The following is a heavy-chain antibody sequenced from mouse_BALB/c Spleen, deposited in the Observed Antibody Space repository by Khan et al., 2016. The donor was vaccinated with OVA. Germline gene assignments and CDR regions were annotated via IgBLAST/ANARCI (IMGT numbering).Heavy chain of an antibody. CDR3: ARAGYGGFAY. CDR1: GFTFSNYY. Sequence: EVELVESGGGLVKPGGSLKLSCAASGFTFSNYYMYWVRQTPEKRLEWVATISDGGSYTYYPDSVKGRFTISRDNATNNLYLQMSSLKSEDTAMYDCARAGYGGFAYWGQGTLVTVSA. V-gene: IGHV5-4*02. D-gene: IGHD1-1*02. CDR2: ISDGGSYT. J-gene: IGHJ3*01.